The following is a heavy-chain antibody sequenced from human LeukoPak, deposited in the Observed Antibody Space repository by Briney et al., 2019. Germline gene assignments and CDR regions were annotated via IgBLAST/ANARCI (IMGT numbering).Heavy chain of an antibody. Sequence: GGSLRLSCAASGFSFDEYAMHWVRQAPGRGLEWVSLISLDGDSTSYADSVKGRFTISRDNSKNSLSLQMISLRNEDTASYYCAKDVGGRGYLYGYGAIDYWGQGTLVTVSS. CDR2: ISLDGDST. CDR1: GFSFDEYA. V-gene: IGHV3-43*02. CDR3: AKDVGGRGYLYGYGAIDY. D-gene: IGHD5-18*01. J-gene: IGHJ4*02.